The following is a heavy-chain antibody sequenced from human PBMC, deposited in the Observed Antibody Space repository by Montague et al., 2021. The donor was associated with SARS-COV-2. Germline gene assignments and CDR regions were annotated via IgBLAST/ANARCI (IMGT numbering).Heavy chain of an antibody. CDR3: AKRGAYSSCWYSGAFDI. CDR1: GGSVRSAIYY. CDR2: IYYSGST. V-gene: IGHV4-61*01. J-gene: IGHJ3*02. Sequence: SETLSLTCTVSGGSVRSAIYYWGWIRQPPEKGLEWIGYIYYSGSTNYNPSLESRVTISVDTSKNQFSLMLSSVTAADTAVYYCAKRGAYSSCWYSGAFDIWGQGTMVTVSS. D-gene: IGHD6-19*01.